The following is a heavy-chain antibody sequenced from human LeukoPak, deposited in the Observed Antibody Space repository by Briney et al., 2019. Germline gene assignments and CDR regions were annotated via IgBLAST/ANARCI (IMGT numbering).Heavy chain of an antibody. V-gene: IGHV3-30*18. CDR1: GFTFSSYG. CDR3: AKETRGLLWFGEYLHYGMDV. CDR2: ISYDGGYK. D-gene: IGHD3-10*01. Sequence: QPGRSLRLSCAASGFTFSSYGMHWVRQAPGKGLEWVALISYDGGYKYYADSVKGRFTISRDNSKNTLYLQMNSLRPEDTAVYYCAKETRGLLWFGEYLHYGMDVWGKGTTVTVSS. J-gene: IGHJ6*04.